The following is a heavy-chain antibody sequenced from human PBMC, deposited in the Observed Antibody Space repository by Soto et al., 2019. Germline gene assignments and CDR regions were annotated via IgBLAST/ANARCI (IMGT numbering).Heavy chain of an antibody. V-gene: IGHV3-74*01. CDR3: ARHYSSSRYFDY. J-gene: IGHJ4*02. D-gene: IGHD6-13*01. CDR1: GFTFSNYW. CDR2: INSDGSNT. Sequence: VQLVESGGGLVQPGGSLRLSCAASGFTFSNYWMHWVRQGAGMGLVWVSRINSDGSNTVYADSVKGRFTISRDNAQTTLYLHLNSLRAEDTAVYYCARHYSSSRYFDYWGQGTLVTVSS.